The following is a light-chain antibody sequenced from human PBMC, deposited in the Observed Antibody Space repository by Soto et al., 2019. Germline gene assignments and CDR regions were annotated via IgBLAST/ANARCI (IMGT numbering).Light chain of an antibody. CDR2: WAS. CDR1: QSVFSSANSKNF. J-gene: IGKJ2*01. CDR3: QQYYSNPYT. Sequence: DIVMTQSPDSLAVSLGETATINCKSSQSVFSSANSKNFLAWYQQRPVQSPNLLIYWASTRESGVPHRFSGSGSGTDFTLTISSLQAEDVAVYYCQQYYSNPYTFGQGTKLEIK. V-gene: IGKV4-1*01.